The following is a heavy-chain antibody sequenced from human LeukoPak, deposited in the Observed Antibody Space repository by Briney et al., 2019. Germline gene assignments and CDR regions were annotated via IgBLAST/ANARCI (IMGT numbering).Heavy chain of an antibody. CDR1: GFTFSSYW. CDR3: ARDRWSSTSYNDY. J-gene: IGHJ4*02. Sequence: GGSLRLSCAASGFTFSSYWMSWVRQAPGKGLEWVANIKQDGSEKYYVDSVKGRFTISRDNAKNSLYLQMNSLRAEDTAVYYCARDRWSSTSYNDYWGQGTLVTVSS. CDR2: IKQDGSEK. D-gene: IGHD2-2*01. V-gene: IGHV3-7*01.